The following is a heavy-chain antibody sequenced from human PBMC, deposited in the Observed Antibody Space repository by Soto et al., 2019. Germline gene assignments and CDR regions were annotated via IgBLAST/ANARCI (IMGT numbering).Heavy chain of an antibody. CDR3: VKVAGGGLFDY. Sequence: PSETLSLTCTVSRGSINNSYWTWIRQPPGKRLERIGYIHYTGSTNYNPSLRGRVTMSVDTSKNQFSLKLTSVTAADTAVYYCVKVAGGGLFDYWGPGNLFTVSS. CDR2: IHYTGST. D-gene: IGHD2-15*01. V-gene: IGHV4-59*01. J-gene: IGHJ4*02. CDR1: RGSINNSY.